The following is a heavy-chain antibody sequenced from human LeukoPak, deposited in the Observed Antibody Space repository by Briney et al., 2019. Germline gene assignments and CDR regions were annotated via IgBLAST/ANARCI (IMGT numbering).Heavy chain of an antibody. V-gene: IGHV3-30-3*01. CDR1: GFTFSSYA. D-gene: IGHD2/OR15-2a*01. CDR2: ISYDGSNK. J-gene: IGHJ5*02. Sequence: PGGSLRLSCAASGFTFSSYAMHWVRQAPGKGLEWVAVISYDGSNKYYADSVKGRFTISRDNSKNTLYLQMNSLRAEDTAVYYCARGLSDPWGQGTLVTVSS. CDR3: ARGLSDP.